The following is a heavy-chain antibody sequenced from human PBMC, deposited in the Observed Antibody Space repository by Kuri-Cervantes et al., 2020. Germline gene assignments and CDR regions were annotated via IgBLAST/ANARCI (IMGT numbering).Heavy chain of an antibody. D-gene: IGHD3-10*01. Sequence: SETLSLTCTVSGGSISSYYWSWIRQPPGKGLEWIGSIYSSGSTYYNPSLKSRVTITVDTSKTQFSLKLRSVTAADTAVYYCASQTWRITTPTWCDSWGQGTLVTGSS. CDR3: ASQTWRITTPTWCDS. CDR2: IYSSGST. V-gene: IGHV4-59*04. J-gene: IGHJ5*01. CDR1: GGSISSYY.